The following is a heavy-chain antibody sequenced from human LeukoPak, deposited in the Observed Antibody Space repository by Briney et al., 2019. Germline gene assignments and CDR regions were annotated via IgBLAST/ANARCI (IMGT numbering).Heavy chain of an antibody. Sequence: PGRSLRLSCAASGFTFSSYGMHWVRQAPGKGLEWVAVISYDGSNKYYADSVRGRFTISRDNSKNTLYLQMNSLRAEDTAVYYCAKVGTRGWYKDRLDYWGQGTLVTVSS. CDR1: GFTFSSYG. J-gene: IGHJ4*02. D-gene: IGHD6-19*01. CDR3: AKVGTRGWYKDRLDY. V-gene: IGHV3-30*18. CDR2: ISYDGSNK.